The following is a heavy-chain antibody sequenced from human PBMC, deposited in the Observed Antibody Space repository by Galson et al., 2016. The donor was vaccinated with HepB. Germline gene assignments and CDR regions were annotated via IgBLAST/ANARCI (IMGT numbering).Heavy chain of an antibody. CDR1: GFTFSDYV. CDR3: ARGRAMVID. CDR2: IQKDGSEK. Sequence: SLRLSCAASGFTFSDYVMHWVRQAPGKGLDWVANIQKDGSEKNYVDSVKGRFTISRDNAQNSVSLQMNSLRGEDTAVYYCARGRAMVIDWGQGTLVTVSS. V-gene: IGHV3-7*04. D-gene: IGHD5-18*01. J-gene: IGHJ4*02.